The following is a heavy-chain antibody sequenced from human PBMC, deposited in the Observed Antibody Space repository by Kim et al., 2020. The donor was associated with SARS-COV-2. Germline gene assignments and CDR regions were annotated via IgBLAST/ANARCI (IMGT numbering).Heavy chain of an antibody. CDR3: ARSSVRGPFDY. J-gene: IGHJ4*02. D-gene: IGHD3-10*01. CDR2: IDPSDSYT. CDR1: GDYFTNYW. Sequence: GESLKISCKASGDYFTNYWITWVRQMSGKGLEWMGKIDPSDSYTNYSPSFQGHVTISADKSISTAYLQWSSLKASDTAIYYCARSSVRGPFDYWGQGTLV. V-gene: IGHV5-10-1*01.